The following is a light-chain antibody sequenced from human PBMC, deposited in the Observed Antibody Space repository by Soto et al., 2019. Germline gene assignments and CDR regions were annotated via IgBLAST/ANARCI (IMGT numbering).Light chain of an antibody. V-gene: IGKV1-39*01. J-gene: IGKJ3*01. CDR3: QQSYSTPFT. Sequence: DIQMTQSPSSLPASVGDRVTITCRASQSISSNLNWYQQRPGKAPELLIFAASSLQSGVPSRFSGSGSGTDFTLTISRLQPADFATYYCQQSYSTPFTFGPGTKVDLK. CDR1: QSISSN. CDR2: AAS.